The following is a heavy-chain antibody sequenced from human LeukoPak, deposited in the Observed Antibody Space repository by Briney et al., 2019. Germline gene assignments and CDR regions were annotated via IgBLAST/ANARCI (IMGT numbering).Heavy chain of an antibody. CDR1: GFTFTSSA. CDR3: ATPAGSGYTFDY. D-gene: IGHD6-19*01. J-gene: IGHJ4*02. CDR2: IVFGSGNT. V-gene: IGHV1-58*01. Sequence: ASVNVSCKASGFTFTSSAVQWVRQARGQGLEWIGWIVFGSGNTNYAQKLQERVTITRDMSTSTAYMELSSLRSEDTAVYYCATPAGSGYTFDYWGQGTLVTVSS.